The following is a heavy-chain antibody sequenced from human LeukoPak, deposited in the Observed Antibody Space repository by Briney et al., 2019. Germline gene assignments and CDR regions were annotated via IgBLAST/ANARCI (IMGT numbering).Heavy chain of an antibody. J-gene: IGHJ6*02. Sequence: PSETLSLTCTVSGGSISSGDYYWSWIRQPPGKGLEWIGYIYYSGSTYYNPSLKSRVTISVDTSKNQFSLKLSSVTAADTAVYYCARAVVAATDSYYYYYGMDVWGQGTTVTVSS. CDR1: GGSISSGDYY. CDR3: ARAVVAATDSYYYYYGMDV. V-gene: IGHV4-30-4*01. CDR2: IYYSGST. D-gene: IGHD2-15*01.